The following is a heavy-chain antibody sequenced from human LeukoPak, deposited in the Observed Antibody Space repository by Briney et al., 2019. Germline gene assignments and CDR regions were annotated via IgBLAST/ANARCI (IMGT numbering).Heavy chain of an antibody. CDR1: SGSFSGYY. J-gene: IGHJ6*04. CDR3: ARLLRGYDILTGYTPRSDV. Sequence: SETLSLTCAVYSGSFSGYYWSWIRQPPGKGLEWIGEINHSGSTNYNPSLKSRVTISVDTSKNQFSLKLSSVTAADTAVYYCARLLRGYDILTGYTPRSDVWGKGTTVTISS. V-gene: IGHV4-34*01. D-gene: IGHD3-9*01. CDR2: INHSGST.